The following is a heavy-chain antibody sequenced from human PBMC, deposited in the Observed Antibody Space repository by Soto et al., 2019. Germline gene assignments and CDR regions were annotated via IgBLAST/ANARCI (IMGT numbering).Heavy chain of an antibody. CDR3: ATSEGRLWLQSDY. J-gene: IGHJ4*02. V-gene: IGHV4-39*01. Sequence: QLQLQESGPGLVKPSETLSLTCTVSGGSISSNNYYWGWIRQPPGKGLEWIGSIYYSGSTYYNPSRKSRVTISGDTSKNQFALKLSSVTATDTAVYYCATSEGRLWLQSDYWGQGTLVTVSS. D-gene: IGHD5-18*01. CDR1: GGSISSNNYY. CDR2: IYYSGST.